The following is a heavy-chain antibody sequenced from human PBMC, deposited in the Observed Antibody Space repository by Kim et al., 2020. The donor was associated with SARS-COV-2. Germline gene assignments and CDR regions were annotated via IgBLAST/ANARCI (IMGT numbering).Heavy chain of an antibody. Sequence: SETLSLTCAVYGGSFSDYYWSWIRQPPGKGLEWIGEINHSGNTNYNPSLKSRVTISEDTSNNQFSLKLRSVTAADTAVYYCARERGGSSSRTAFDSWGQ. V-gene: IGHV4-34*01. CDR3: ARERGGSSSRTAFDS. CDR1: GGSFSDYY. J-gene: IGHJ4*02. D-gene: IGHD6-6*01. CDR2: INHSGNT.